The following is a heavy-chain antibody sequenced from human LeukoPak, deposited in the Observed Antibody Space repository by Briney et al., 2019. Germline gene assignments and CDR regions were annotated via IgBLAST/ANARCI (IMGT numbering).Heavy chain of an antibody. CDR1: GFTFSRYA. Sequence: GRSRRLSCSAAGFTFSRYAMHWVRRAPGKGLEYVSGINDNGGRTHYGDSVKGRFSISRDNSKNTLHLQMSTLRAEDTALYYCVKDVGGSYAFDYWGQGILVTVAS. V-gene: IGHV3-64D*09. CDR2: INDNGGRT. J-gene: IGHJ4*02. D-gene: IGHD1-26*01. CDR3: VKDVGGSYAFDY.